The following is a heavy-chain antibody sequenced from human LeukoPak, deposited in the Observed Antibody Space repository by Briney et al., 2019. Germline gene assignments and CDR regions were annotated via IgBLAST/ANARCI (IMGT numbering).Heavy chain of an antibody. D-gene: IGHD6-19*01. CDR2: IYYSGRT. J-gene: IGHJ4*02. CDR1: GGSISSSYYY. V-gene: IGHV4-39*01. Sequence: ASETLSLTCTVSGGSISSSYYYWGWIRQPPGKGLELIGSIYYSGRTYYNPSLKSRVTMSVDTSNNQFSLKLSSVTAADTAVYHCARRLGIAVFDYWGQGTLVTV. CDR3: ARRLGIAVFDY.